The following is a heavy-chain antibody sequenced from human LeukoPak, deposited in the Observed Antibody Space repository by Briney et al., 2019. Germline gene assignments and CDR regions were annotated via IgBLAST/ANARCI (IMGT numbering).Heavy chain of an antibody. CDR2: IYPGDSDT. V-gene: IGHV5-51*01. D-gene: IGHD6-6*01. J-gene: IGHJ3*02. CDR3: ARLEDSRARGPPRQRGFDI. Sequence: GESLKISCKGSGYSFTSYWIGWVRQMPGKGLEWMGIIYPGDSDTRYSPSLQGQVPISADKSISTAYLQWSSLKASDTAMYYCARLEDSRARGPPRQRGFDIWGQGTMVTVSS. CDR1: GYSFTSYW.